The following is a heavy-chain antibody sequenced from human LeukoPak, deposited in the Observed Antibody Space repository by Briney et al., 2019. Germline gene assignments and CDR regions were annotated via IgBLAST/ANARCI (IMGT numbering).Heavy chain of an antibody. D-gene: IGHD6-19*01. Sequence: PGGSLRLSCVASGFTFSDYSMNWVRQAPGKGLEWISSVSSRSSYIYYADSVKGRFTISRDNSRNTLYLQMNSLRAEDTAIFYCAKEGSSGFIDSWGQGTLVTVSS. CDR2: VSSRSSYI. V-gene: IGHV3-21*04. CDR1: GFTFSDYS. J-gene: IGHJ4*02. CDR3: AKEGSSGFIDS.